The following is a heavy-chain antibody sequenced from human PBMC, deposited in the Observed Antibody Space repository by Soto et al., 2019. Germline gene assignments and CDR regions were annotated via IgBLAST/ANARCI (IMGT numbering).Heavy chain of an antibody. V-gene: IGHV5-51*01. D-gene: IGHD1-26*01. Sequence: EVQLVQSGAEVKKPGESLKISCKGSGYSFGNFWIAWVRQMPGKGLEWMGIVYPDDSDIRYSPSFQGQVTISADKSVSTAYLHLSTLRASDTAIYYCAKTLVGGGALDIWGQGTGVTVSS. CDR1: GYSFGNFW. CDR3: AKTLVGGGALDI. J-gene: IGHJ3*02. CDR2: VYPDDSDI.